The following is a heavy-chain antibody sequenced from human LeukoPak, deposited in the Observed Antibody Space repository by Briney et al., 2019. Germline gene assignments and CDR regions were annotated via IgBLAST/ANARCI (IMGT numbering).Heavy chain of an antibody. Sequence: PSETLSLTCTVSGGSISSGGYYWSWLRQHPGKGLEWIGYIYYSGSTYYNPSLKSRVTISVDTSKNQFSLKLSSVTAADTAVYYCARDQLHYYGSGSYFNWFDPWGQGTLVTVSS. J-gene: IGHJ5*02. CDR3: ARDQLHYYGSGSYFNWFDP. CDR1: GGSISSGGYY. D-gene: IGHD3-10*01. CDR2: IYYSGST. V-gene: IGHV4-31*03.